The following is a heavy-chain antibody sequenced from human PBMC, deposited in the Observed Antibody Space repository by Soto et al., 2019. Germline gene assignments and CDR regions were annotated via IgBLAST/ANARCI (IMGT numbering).Heavy chain of an antibody. J-gene: IGHJ3*02. D-gene: IGHD3-22*01. CDR1: GGTFPSDT. V-gene: IGHV1-69*01. Sequence: QMQLMQSGSEVKKPGSSVKVSCMASGGTFPSDTISWVRQAPGQGLEWMGGIVPIFGTPNYAQKFQGRVTITADGSTNTAYMELSSLRSEDTAVYYCARPTSGYYHDAFDIWGQGTLVTVSS. CDR2: IVPIFGTP. CDR3: ARPTSGYYHDAFDI.